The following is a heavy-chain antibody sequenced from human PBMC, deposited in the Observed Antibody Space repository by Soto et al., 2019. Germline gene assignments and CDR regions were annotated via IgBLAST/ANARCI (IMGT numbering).Heavy chain of an antibody. CDR1: GYTFTSYA. CDR3: ARDPHYYDSSGYWINWFAP. Sequence: ASVKVSCKASGYTFTSYAMHWVRQAPGQRLEWMGWINAGNGNTKYSQKFQGRVTITRDTSASTAYMELSSLRSEDTAVYYCARDPHYYDSSGYWINWFAPWGQGPVVTVSS. D-gene: IGHD3-22*01. V-gene: IGHV1-3*01. J-gene: IGHJ5*02. CDR2: INAGNGNT.